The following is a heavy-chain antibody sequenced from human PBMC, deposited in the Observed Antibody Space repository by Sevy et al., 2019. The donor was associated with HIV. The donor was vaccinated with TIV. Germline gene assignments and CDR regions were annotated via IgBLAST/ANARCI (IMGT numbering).Heavy chain of an antibody. Sequence: GGSLRLSCAASGFTFSSYAMNWVRQAPGKGLEWVAVISYDGSNKYYADSVKGRFTISRDNSKNTLYLQMNSLRAEDTAVYYCAREERYYYDSSGYPDAFDIWGQGTMVTVSS. CDR1: GFTFSSYA. CDR2: ISYDGSNK. CDR3: AREERYYYDSSGYPDAFDI. J-gene: IGHJ3*02. V-gene: IGHV3-30-3*01. D-gene: IGHD3-22*01.